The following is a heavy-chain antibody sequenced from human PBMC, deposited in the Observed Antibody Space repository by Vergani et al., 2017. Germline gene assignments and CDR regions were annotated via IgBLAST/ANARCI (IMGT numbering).Heavy chain of an antibody. D-gene: IGHD2-2*01. J-gene: IGHJ6*02. Sequence: QVQLQESGPGLVKPSETLSLTCTVSGGSISSYYWSWIRQPAGKGLEWIGRIYTSGSTNYNPSLKSRVTMSVDTSKNQFSLKLSSVTAADTAVYYCASGYCSSTSCSYGMDVWGQGTTVTVSS. CDR1: GGSISSYY. CDR2: IYTSGST. CDR3: ASGYCSSTSCSYGMDV. V-gene: IGHV4-4*07.